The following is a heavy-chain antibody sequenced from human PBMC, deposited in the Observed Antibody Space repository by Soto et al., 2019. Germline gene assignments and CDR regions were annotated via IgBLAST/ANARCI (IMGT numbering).Heavy chain of an antibody. V-gene: IGHV3-30*18. CDR2: ISYDGSNT. D-gene: IGHD2-15*01. CDR3: AKDFYCSGGSCYATDYYHYGMDV. Sequence: GGSLRLSCGASGFTCGSYGMRWVRQAPGKGLEWVAVISYDGSNTYYADSVKGRFTISRDNSKNTLYLQMNSLRAEDTAVYYCAKDFYCSGGSCYATDYYHYGMDVWGQGTTVTVSS. J-gene: IGHJ6*02. CDR1: GFTCGSYG.